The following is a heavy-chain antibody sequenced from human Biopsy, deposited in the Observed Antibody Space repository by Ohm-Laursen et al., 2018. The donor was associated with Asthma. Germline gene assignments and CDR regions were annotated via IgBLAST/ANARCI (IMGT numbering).Heavy chain of an antibody. D-gene: IGHD4-17*01. J-gene: IGHJ4*02. CDR3: APDFPKDYVRYNFQF. Sequence: ASVKVSCKISGYSLTDLSMHWVRQAPGQGLEWIGGHDHEEGGTVNARRFQGRVTMTEDTSTDTAYMELSSLSSDDTAVYYCAPDFPKDYVRYNFQFWGQGTLVTVSS. CDR1: GYSLTDLS. CDR2: HDHEEGGT. V-gene: IGHV1-24*01.